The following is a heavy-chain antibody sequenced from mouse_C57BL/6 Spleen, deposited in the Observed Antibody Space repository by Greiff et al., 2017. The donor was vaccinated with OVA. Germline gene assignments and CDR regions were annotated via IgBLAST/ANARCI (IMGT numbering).Heavy chain of an antibody. J-gene: IGHJ2*01. V-gene: IGHV1-55*01. CDR3: ARKGGTPVTTGFDY. D-gene: IGHD2-2*01. Sequence: QVQLQQPGAELVKPGASVKMSCKASGYTFTSYWITWVKQRPGQGLEWIGDIYPGSGSTNYNEKFKSKATLTVDTSSSTAYMQLSSLTSEDSAVYCCARKGGTPVTTGFDYWGQGTTLTVSS. CDR2: IYPGSGST. CDR1: GYTFTSYW.